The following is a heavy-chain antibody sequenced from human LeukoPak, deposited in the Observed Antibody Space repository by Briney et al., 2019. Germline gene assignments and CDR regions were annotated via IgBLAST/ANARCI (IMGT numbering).Heavy chain of an antibody. J-gene: IGHJ3*02. CDR3: ARAWPFVPDRGGSYRIEAFDI. Sequence: GASVKVSCKASGYTFTSYDINWVRQAPGQGLEWMGWISAYNGNTNYAQKLQGRVTMTTDTSTSTAYMELRSLRSDDTAVYYCARAWPFVPDRGGSYRIEAFDIWGQGTMVTVSS. CDR2: ISAYNGNT. D-gene: IGHD1-26*01. CDR1: GYTFTSYD. V-gene: IGHV1-18*01.